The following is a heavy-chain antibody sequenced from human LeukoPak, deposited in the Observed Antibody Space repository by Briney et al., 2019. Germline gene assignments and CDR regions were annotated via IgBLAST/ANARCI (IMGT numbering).Heavy chain of an antibody. CDR2: IYSGGST. CDR1: GFTVSSNY. V-gene: IGHV3-53*01. D-gene: IGHD4-17*01. CDR3: ARVRSDYGDPLGFDY. J-gene: IGHJ4*02. Sequence: GGSLRLSCAASGFTVSSNYMSWVRQAPGKGLEWVSVIYSGGSTYYADSVKGRFTISRDNSKNTLYLQMNSLRAEDTAVYCCARVRSDYGDPLGFDYWGQGTLVTVSS.